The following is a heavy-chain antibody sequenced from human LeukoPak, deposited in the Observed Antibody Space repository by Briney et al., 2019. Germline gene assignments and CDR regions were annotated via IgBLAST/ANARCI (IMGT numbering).Heavy chain of an antibody. CDR3: ARDAPLDPSRSIPPDY. J-gene: IGHJ4*02. V-gene: IGHV1-69*04. Sequence: ASVKVSCKASGGTFSSYAISWVRQAPGQGLEWMGRIIPILGIANYAQKFQGRVTITADKSTSTAYMELSSLRSEDTAVYYCARDAPLDPSRSIPPDYWGQGTLVTVSS. CDR1: GGTFSSYA. CDR2: IIPILGIA. D-gene: IGHD2-21*01.